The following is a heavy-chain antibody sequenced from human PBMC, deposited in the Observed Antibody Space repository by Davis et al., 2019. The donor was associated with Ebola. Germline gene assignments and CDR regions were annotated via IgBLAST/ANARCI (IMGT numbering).Heavy chain of an antibody. CDR1: GFNFNDYA. V-gene: IGHV3-23*01. CDR3: AKDRAAGGYYYYYMDV. CDR2: ITGNGAYT. J-gene: IGHJ6*03. Sequence: PGGSLRLSCVGSGFNFNDYAMSWVRQAPGKGLEWVSSITGNGAYTYLTDSVKGRFTISRDNSKHTLYLQVSSLRAEDTATYYCAKDRAAGGYYYYYMDVWGNGTAVTVSS. D-gene: IGHD3-3*01.